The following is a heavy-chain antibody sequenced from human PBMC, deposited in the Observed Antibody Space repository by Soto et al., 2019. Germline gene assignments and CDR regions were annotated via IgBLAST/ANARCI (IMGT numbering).Heavy chain of an antibody. V-gene: IGHV3-33*01. J-gene: IGHJ3*02. D-gene: IGHD3-22*01. CDR3: ARAYYDSSGYYSGAFDI. CDR2: IWYDGSNK. CDR1: GFTFSSYG. Sequence: GGSLRLSCAASGFTFSSYGMHWVRQAPGKGLEWVAVIWYDGSNKYNADSVMGRFTISRDNSKNTLYLQMNSLRAEDTAVYYCARAYYDSSGYYSGAFDIWGQGTMVTVSS.